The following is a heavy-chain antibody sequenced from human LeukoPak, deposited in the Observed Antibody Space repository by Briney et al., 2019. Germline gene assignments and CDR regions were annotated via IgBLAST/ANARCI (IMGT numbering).Heavy chain of an antibody. Sequence: SVKVSCKASGGTFSSYAISWVRQAPGQGLEWMGRIIPIFGTANYAQKFQGRATITTDESTSTAYMELSSLRSEDTAVYYCASCTNGVCQHWGQGTLVTVSS. D-gene: IGHD2-8*01. CDR3: ASCTNGVCQH. CDR1: GGTFSSYA. CDR2: IIPIFGTA. J-gene: IGHJ1*01. V-gene: IGHV1-69*05.